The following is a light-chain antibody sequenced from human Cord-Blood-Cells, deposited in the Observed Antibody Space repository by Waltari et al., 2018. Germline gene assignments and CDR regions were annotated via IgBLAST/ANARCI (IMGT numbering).Light chain of an antibody. CDR1: SSDVGSYNL. Sequence: QSALTQPASVSGSPGQSITISCTGTSSDVGSYNLVSWYQQHPGKAPKLMIYDVRVRPSGVSNRCSGSKSGNTASLTNSGLQAEDEADYYCGSYACSSTFVVFGRVTKLTVL. J-gene: IGLJ2*01. CDR2: DVR. CDR3: GSYACSSTFVV. V-gene: IGLV2-23*02.